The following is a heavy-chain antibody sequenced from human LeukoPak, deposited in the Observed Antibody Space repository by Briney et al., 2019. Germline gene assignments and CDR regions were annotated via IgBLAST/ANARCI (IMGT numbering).Heavy chain of an antibody. CDR2: IYYSGNT. Sequence: SETLSLTCTVSGGSITTYSWSWIRQPPGKGLEWIGYIYYSGNTNYNPSLKSRVTISVDTSKNQFSLKLSSVTAADTAMYYCAGSGYSSGYLFDYWGRGTLVTVSS. D-gene: IGHD5-18*01. J-gene: IGHJ4*02. CDR3: AGSGYSSGYLFDY. V-gene: IGHV4-59*01. CDR1: GGSITTYS.